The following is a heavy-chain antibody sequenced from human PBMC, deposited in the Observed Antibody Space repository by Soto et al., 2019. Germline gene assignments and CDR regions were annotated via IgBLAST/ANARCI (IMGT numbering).Heavy chain of an antibody. V-gene: IGHV3-30*18. J-gene: IGHJ3*02. Sequence: QVQLVESGGGVVQPGRSLRLSCAASGFTFRSYGMHWVRQAPGKGLEWVALISYDGSNKYYADSVKGRFTISRDNSKNTLYLQMNSLRTEDTAVYYCAKDLGHGGRGAFDIWGQGTMVTVSS. CDR2: ISYDGSNK. CDR3: AKDLGHGGRGAFDI. D-gene: IGHD7-27*01. CDR1: GFTFRSYG.